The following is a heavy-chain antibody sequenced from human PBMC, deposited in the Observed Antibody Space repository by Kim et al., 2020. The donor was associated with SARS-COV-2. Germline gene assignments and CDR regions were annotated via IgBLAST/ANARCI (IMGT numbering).Heavy chain of an antibody. V-gene: IGHV2-5*02. CDR2: IYWDDDK. CDR3: AHGQSVGQGGGVYGYNPEIEWWY. Sequence: SGPTLVNPTQTLTLTCTFSGFSLSTSGVGVGWIRQPPGKALEWLALIYWDDDKRYSPSLKSRLTITKDTSKNQVVLTMTNMDPVDTATYYCAHGQSVGQGGGVYGYNPEIEWWYWGQGTLVTVSS. CDR1: GFSLSTSGVG. J-gene: IGHJ4*02. D-gene: IGHD2-8*01.